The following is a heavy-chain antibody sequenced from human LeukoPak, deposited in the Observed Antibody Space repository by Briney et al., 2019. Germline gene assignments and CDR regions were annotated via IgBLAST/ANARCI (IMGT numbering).Heavy chain of an antibody. CDR1: GFSFSTHW. D-gene: IGHD5-24*01. J-gene: IGHJ3*02. V-gene: IGHV3-7*01. Sequence: PGGSLRLSCAASGFSFSTHWMSWFRQAPGKGLEWVALIKQDGSVIHYVDSVKGRFTISRDNAKNSLSPQMNSLRADDTAVYYCAGDEGWTFDIWGQGTKVTVSS. CDR3: AGDEGWTFDI. CDR2: IKQDGSVI.